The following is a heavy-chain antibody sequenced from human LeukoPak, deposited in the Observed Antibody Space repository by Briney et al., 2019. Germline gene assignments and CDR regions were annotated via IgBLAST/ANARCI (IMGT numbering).Heavy chain of an antibody. Sequence: GGSLRLSCAASGFTFSSYWMHWVRQAPGKGLEWVSGISWNSGSIGYADSVKGRFTISRDNAKNSLYLQMNSLRAEDTALYYCAKPRDGSYYFDYWGQGTLVTVSS. CDR1: GFTFSSYW. CDR3: AKPRDGSYYFDY. CDR2: ISWNSGSI. D-gene: IGHD2-21*02. J-gene: IGHJ4*02. V-gene: IGHV3-9*01.